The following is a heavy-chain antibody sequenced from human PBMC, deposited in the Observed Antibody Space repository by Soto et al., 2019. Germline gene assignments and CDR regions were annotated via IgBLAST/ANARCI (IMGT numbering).Heavy chain of an antibody. CDR1: GFTFSSYA. Sequence: LRLSCAASGFTFSSYAMNWVRQAPGKGLEWVSSFSGSGGSTYYADSVKGRFTISRDNSKNTLYLQMNSLRAEDTAVYYCAKDRESVAGSLDYWGQGTLVTVSS. CDR3: AKDRESVAGSLDY. J-gene: IGHJ4*02. V-gene: IGHV3-23*01. D-gene: IGHD6-19*01. CDR2: FSGSGGST.